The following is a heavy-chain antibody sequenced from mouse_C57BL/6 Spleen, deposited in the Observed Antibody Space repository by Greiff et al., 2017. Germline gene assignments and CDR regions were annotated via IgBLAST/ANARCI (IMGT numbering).Heavy chain of an antibody. V-gene: IGHV1-64*01. D-gene: IGHD1-1*01. Sequence: VQLQQPGAELVKPGASVKLSCKASGYTFTSYWMHWVKQRPGQGLEWIGMIHPNSGSTNYNEKFKSKATLTVDKSSSTAYMQLSSLTSEDSAVYYCAIYDYYGSSYPFDYWSQSTTLTFSS. CDR1: GYTFTSYW. CDR3: AIYDYYGSSYPFDY. J-gene: IGHJ2*01. CDR2: IHPNSGST.